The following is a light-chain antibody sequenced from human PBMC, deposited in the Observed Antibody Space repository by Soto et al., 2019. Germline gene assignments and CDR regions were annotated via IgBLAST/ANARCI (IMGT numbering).Light chain of an antibody. J-gene: IGKJ1*01. CDR3: QQYNNWPKK. Sequence: EIVMTHSPATLSVSPGERATLSCRASQSVSSNLAWYQQKPGQAPRLLIYGASTRATGIPARFSGSGSGTEFTLTISSLQDEDFAVYYCQQYNNWPKKFGQGTKVKIK. V-gene: IGKV3-15*01. CDR1: QSVSSN. CDR2: GAS.